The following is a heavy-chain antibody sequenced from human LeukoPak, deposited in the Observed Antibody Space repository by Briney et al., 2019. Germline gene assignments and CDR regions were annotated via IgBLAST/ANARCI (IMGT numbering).Heavy chain of an antibody. CDR3: ARGPSYYDSSGYYYFDY. D-gene: IGHD3-22*01. CDR2: IIPIFGTA. V-gene: IGHV1-69*13. CDR1: GGTFSSCA. J-gene: IGHJ4*02. Sequence: ASVKVSCKASGGTFSSCAISWVRQAPGQGLEWMGGIIPIFGTANYAQKFQGRVTITADESTSTAYMELSSLRSEDTAVYYCARGPSYYDSSGYYYFDYWGQGTLVTVSS.